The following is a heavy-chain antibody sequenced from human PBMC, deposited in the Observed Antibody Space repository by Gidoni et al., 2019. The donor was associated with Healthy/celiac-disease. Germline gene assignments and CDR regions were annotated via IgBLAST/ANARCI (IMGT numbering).Heavy chain of an antibody. D-gene: IGHD3-3*01. CDR3: ARDTYNDFWSGYYSSGPFDY. J-gene: IGHJ4*02. V-gene: IGHV4-34*01. CDR2: INHSGSI. Sequence: TPGKGLAWIGEINHSGSINYKPSLKSRVTISVDTSKNQFSLKLSSVTAADTAVYYCARDTYNDFWSGYYSSGPFDYWGQGTLVTVSS.